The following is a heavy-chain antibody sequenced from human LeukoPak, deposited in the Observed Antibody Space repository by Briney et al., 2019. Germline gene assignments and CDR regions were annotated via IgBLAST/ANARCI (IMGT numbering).Heavy chain of an antibody. V-gene: IGHV3-33*01. J-gene: IGHJ4*02. D-gene: IGHD2-2*01. CDR1: GFTFSSYG. CDR3: SRDFYCSRTRCYAPSFDY. Sequence: GGSLRLSCAASGFTFSSYGMHWARKAPGKGLEWVAIIGYDGTNEYYADSVKGRFTISRDNSKNTLYMQMKSLRAEDTAVYYCSRDFYCSRTRCYAPSFDYWGQGTLVTVSS. CDR2: IGYDGTNE.